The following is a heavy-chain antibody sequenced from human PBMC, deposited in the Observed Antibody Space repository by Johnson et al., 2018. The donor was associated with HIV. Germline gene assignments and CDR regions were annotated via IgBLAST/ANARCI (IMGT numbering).Heavy chain of an antibody. CDR1: GFTFDDYG. CDR2: IKQDGSEK. CDR3: AKGGVGRDGNRDAFDI. Sequence: VQLVESGGGVVRPGGSLRLSCAAAGFTFDDYGMNLVRQAPGKGLEWVANIKQDGSEKYYVDSVKGRFTISRDNPKNTLYLQMNSLRREDTAVYYCAKGGVGRDGNRDAFDIWGQGTLVTVSS. D-gene: IGHD5-24*01. V-gene: IGHV3-7*01. J-gene: IGHJ3*02.